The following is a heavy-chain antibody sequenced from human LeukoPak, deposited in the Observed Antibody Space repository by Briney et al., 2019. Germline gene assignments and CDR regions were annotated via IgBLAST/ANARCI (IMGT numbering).Heavy chain of an antibody. Sequence: IRDDGTNKYYADSVKGRFTISRDNSKNTLYLQMNSLRAEDTAVYYCAKAPLVPAAMRTFDYWGQGTLVTVSS. CDR2: IRDDGTNK. D-gene: IGHD2-2*01. V-gene: IGHV3-30*02. J-gene: IGHJ4*02. CDR3: AKAPLVPAAMRTFDY.